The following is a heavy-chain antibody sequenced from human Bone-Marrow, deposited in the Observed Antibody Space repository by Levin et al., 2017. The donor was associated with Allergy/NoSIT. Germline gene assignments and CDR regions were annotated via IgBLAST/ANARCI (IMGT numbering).Heavy chain of an antibody. CDR3: STVREGSDWAFDY. CDR2: IKSKTAGGTT. J-gene: IGHJ4*02. CDR1: EFTLTYAW. Sequence: SCAASEFTLTYAWMTWVRQAPGKGLEWVGRIKSKTAGGTTDYAAPVKGRFTISRDDAKNTVYLQMISLKTEDTAMYYCSTVREGSDWAFDYWGQGTLVTVSS. D-gene: IGHD3-9*01. V-gene: IGHV3-15*01.